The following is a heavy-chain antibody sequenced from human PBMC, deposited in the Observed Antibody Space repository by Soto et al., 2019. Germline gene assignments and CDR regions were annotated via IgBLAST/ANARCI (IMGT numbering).Heavy chain of an antibody. Sequence: GGSLRLSCAASGFTFSSYGMHWVRQAPGKGLEWVAVIWYDGSNKYYADSVKGRFTISRDNSKNTLYLQMNSLRAEDTVVYYCARDERYSYGGDGYNFGFDYWGQGTLVTVSS. CDR1: GFTFSSYG. D-gene: IGHD5-18*01. J-gene: IGHJ4*02. V-gene: IGHV3-33*01. CDR2: IWYDGSNK. CDR3: ARDERYSYGGDGYNFGFDY.